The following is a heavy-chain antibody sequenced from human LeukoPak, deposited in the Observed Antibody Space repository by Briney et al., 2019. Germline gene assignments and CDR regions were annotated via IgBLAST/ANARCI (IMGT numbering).Heavy chain of an antibody. J-gene: IGHJ4*02. D-gene: IGHD6-6*01. CDR3: AHRLGEGSSSKTYYFDY. CDR1: GFSLSTSGVG. Sequence: SGPTLVKPTQTLALTCTFSGFSLSTSGVGVGWIRQPPGKALEGLALIYWDDDKRYSPSLKSRLTITKDTSKNQVVLTMTNMDPVDTATYYCAHRLGEGSSSKTYYFDYRGQGTLVTVPS. V-gene: IGHV2-5*02. CDR2: IYWDDDK.